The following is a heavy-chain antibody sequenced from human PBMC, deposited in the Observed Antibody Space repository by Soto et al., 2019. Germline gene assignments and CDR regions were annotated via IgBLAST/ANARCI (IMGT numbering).Heavy chain of an antibody. CDR3: AKNYYDSSGYYPTLY. CDR2: ISYDGSNK. CDR1: GFTFSSYG. J-gene: IGHJ4*02. V-gene: IGHV3-30*18. Sequence: GGSLRLSCAASGFTFSSYGIHFIRHSPCKGLEWVAVISYDGSNKYYADSVKGRFTISRDNSKNTLYLQMNSLRAEDTAVYYCAKNYYDSSGYYPTLYWGQGTLVTVSS. D-gene: IGHD3-22*01.